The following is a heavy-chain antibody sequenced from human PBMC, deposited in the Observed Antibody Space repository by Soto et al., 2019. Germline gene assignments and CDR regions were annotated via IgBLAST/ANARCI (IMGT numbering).Heavy chain of an antibody. Sequence: GGSLRLSCAASGFTFSSYAMSWVRQAPGKGLEWASAISGSGGSTYYADSVKGRFTISRDNSKNTLYLQMNSLRAEDTAVYYCAKDKLWFGESPHPLDYWGQGTLVTVSS. CDR2: ISGSGGST. D-gene: IGHD3-10*01. J-gene: IGHJ4*02. V-gene: IGHV3-23*01. CDR3: AKDKLWFGESPHPLDY. CDR1: GFTFSSYA.